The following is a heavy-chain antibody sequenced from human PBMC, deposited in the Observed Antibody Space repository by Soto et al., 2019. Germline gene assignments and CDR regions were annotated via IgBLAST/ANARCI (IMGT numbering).Heavy chain of an antibody. Sequence: PGEALKISCKGSGYSFTSYWISWVRQMPGKGLEWMGRIDASDSYTNYSPSFQRHDTISADKSISTAYLQWSSLKASDTAMYYCARLVVPAAIQENYYYYYGMDVWGQGTTVTVS. CDR2: IDASDSYT. V-gene: IGHV5-10-1*01. J-gene: IGHJ6*02. CDR3: ARLVVPAAIQENYYYYYGMDV. D-gene: IGHD2-2*02. CDR1: GYSFTSYW.